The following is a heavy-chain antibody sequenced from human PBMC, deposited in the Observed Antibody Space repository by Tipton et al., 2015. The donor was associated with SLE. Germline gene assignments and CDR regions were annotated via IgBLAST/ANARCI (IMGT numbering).Heavy chain of an antibody. V-gene: IGHV1-18*01. Sequence: QVQLVQSGAEVKKPGASVKVSCKASGYSFTSHGYGISWVRQAPGQGLEWMGWISAYNGNTNYAQNLQGRVTMTTDTSTNTAYMELRSLRSDDTAVYYCARTGVGYCSGGSCYPTRDGMDVWGQGTTVTVSS. D-gene: IGHD2-15*01. CDR2: ISAYNGNT. CDR3: ARTGVGYCSGGSCYPTRDGMDV. CDR1: GYSFTSHG. J-gene: IGHJ6*02.